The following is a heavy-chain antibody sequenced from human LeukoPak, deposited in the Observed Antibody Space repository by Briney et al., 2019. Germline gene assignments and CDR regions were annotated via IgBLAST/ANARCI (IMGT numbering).Heavy chain of an antibody. V-gene: IGHV3-9*01. D-gene: IGHD6-19*01. CDR2: ISWNSGNI. CDR3: AKDLETLMYSSGFPE. CDR1: GFTFDDYA. Sequence: GGSLRLSCAASGFTFDDYAMHWVRQAPGKGLEWVAGISWNSGNIGYADSVKGRFTISRDNAKNSLYLQMNSLRAEDTALYYCAKDLETLMYSSGFPEWGQGTLVTVSS. J-gene: IGHJ4*02.